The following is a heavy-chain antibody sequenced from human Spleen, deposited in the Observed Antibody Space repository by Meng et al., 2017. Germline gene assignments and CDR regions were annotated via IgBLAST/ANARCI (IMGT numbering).Heavy chain of an antibody. CDR1: GYTFIDYY. V-gene: IGHV1-2*02. Sequence: ASVKVSCKASGYTFIDYYLHWVRQTPEQGLEWMGWIHPNSGGTNYAQKFQGRVSMTRDTSTNTASMDLSRLRSDDTAVYYCARGVDFWSGFPQYYGMDVWGQGTTVTVSS. J-gene: IGHJ6*02. CDR3: ARGVDFWSGFPQYYGMDV. D-gene: IGHD3-3*01. CDR2: IHPNSGGT.